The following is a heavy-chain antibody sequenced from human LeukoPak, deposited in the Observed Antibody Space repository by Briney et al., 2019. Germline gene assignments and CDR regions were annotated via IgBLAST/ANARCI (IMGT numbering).Heavy chain of an antibody. CDR2: IYYSGST. Sequence: SETLSLTCTVSGGSISSSSYYWGWIRQPPGKGLEWIGSIYYSGSTYYNPSLKSRVTISVDTSKNQFSLKLSSVTAADTAVYYCVRGSTYYYGSGSYYFDYWGQGTLVTVSS. V-gene: IGHV4-39*01. D-gene: IGHD3-10*01. CDR3: VRGSTYYYGSGSYYFDY. J-gene: IGHJ4*02. CDR1: GGSISSSSYY.